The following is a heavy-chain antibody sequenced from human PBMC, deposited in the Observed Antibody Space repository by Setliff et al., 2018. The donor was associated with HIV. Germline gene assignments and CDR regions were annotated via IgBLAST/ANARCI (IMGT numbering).Heavy chain of an antibody. CDR1: GYSFTTSG. V-gene: IGHV1-18*01. J-gene: IGHJ6*04. CDR2: INIRSGNT. CDR3: ARCLKDIVVVPYAGGGMDV. D-gene: IGHD2-2*01. Sequence: ASVKVSCKASGYSFTTSGVSWVRQAPGQGLEWMGWINIRSGNTNYSQNLQGRVTMTTDTSTSTAYMELRSLRSDDTAVYYCARCLKDIVVVPYAGGGMDVWGKGTTVTVSS.